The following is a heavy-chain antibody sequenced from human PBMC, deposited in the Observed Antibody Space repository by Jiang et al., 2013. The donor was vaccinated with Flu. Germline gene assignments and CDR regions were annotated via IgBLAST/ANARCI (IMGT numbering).Heavy chain of an antibody. CDR1: GFTFSSYA. Sequence: QLVESGGGLVQPGGSLRLSCAASGFTFSSYAMSWVRQAPGKGLEWVSAISGSGGSTYYADSVKGRFTISRDNSKNTLYLQMNSLRAEDTAVYYCAKLSGLLRLGELSLYPDYWGQGTLVTVSS. V-gene: IGHV3-23*04. D-gene: IGHD3-16*02. CDR3: AKLSGLLRLGELSLYPDY. CDR2: ISGSGGST. J-gene: IGHJ4*02.